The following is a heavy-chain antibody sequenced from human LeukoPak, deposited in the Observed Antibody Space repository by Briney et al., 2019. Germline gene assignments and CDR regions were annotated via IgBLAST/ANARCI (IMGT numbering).Heavy chain of an antibody. Sequence: PSETLSLTCAVYGGSFSGYYWSWIRQPPGKGLEWIGEINHSGSTNYNPSLKSRVTISVDTSKKQFSLKLSSVTAADTAVYYCARGYPAAGFNYWDQGTLVTVSS. CDR3: ARGYPAAGFNY. CDR2: INHSGST. CDR1: GGSFSGYY. D-gene: IGHD6-13*01. J-gene: IGHJ4*02. V-gene: IGHV4-34*01.